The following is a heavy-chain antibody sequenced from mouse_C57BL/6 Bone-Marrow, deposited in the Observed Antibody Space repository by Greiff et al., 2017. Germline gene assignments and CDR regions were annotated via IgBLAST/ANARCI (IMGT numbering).Heavy chain of an antibody. V-gene: IGHV1-62-2*01. D-gene: IGHD1-1*01. Sequence: VQLQQSGAELVKPGASVKLSCKASGYTFTEYTIHWVKQRSGQGLEWIGWFYPGSGSIKYTEKFKDKATLTADKSSSTVYMELSRLTSEDSAVYFCARHESPSYYYGSSSWFAYWGQGTLVTVSA. CDR2: FYPGSGSI. CDR3: ARHESPSYYYGSSSWFAY. CDR1: GYTFTEYT. J-gene: IGHJ3*01.